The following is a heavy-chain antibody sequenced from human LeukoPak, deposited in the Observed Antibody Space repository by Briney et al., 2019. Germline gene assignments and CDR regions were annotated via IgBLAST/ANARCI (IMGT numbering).Heavy chain of an antibody. J-gene: IGHJ4*02. D-gene: IGHD3-9*01. Sequence: SETLSLTCTVSGGSISSYYWSWIRQPPGKGLEWIGYIYYSGSTNYNPSLKSRVTISVDTSKNQFSLKLSSVTAADTAVYYCAREVVGYDILTGYYRRGYYFDYWGQGTLVTVSS. CDR1: GGSISSYY. CDR2: IYYSGST. V-gene: IGHV4-59*01. CDR3: AREVVGYDILTGYYRRGYYFDY.